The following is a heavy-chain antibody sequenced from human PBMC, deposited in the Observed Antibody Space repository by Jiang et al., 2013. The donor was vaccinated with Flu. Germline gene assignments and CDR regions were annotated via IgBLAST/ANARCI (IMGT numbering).Heavy chain of an antibody. Sequence: DDDKRYSPSLKSRLTITKDTSKNQVVLTMTNMDPVDTATYYCAHLAGRYWYDILTGYEINFDYWGQGTLVTVSS. V-gene: IGHV2-5*02. CDR2: DDDK. D-gene: IGHD3-9*01. CDR3: AHLAGRYWYDILTGYEINFDY. J-gene: IGHJ4*02.